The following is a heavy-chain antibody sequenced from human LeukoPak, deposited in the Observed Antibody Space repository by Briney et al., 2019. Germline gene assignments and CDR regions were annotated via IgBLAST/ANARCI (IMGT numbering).Heavy chain of an antibody. D-gene: IGHD2-2*03. J-gene: IGHJ4*02. CDR2: INPNSGGT. Sequence: ASVKVSCKASGYTFTSYGISWVRQAPGQGLEWMGWINPNSGGTNYAQKFQGRVTMTRDTSISTAYMELSRLRSDDTAVYYCAREVDISGIDYWGQGTLVTVSS. V-gene: IGHV1-2*02. CDR3: AREVDISGIDY. CDR1: GYTFTSYG.